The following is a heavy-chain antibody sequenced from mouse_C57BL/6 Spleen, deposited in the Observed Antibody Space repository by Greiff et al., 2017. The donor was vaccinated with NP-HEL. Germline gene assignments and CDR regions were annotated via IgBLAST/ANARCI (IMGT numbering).Heavy chain of an antibody. CDR3: TRWLTGTAGFAY. J-gene: IGHJ3*01. CDR1: GYTFTDYE. V-gene: IGHV1-15*01. CDR2: IDPETGGT. D-gene: IGHD4-1*01. Sequence: VQLQQSGAELVRPGASVTLSCKASGYTFTDYEMHWVKQTPVHGLEWIGAIDPETGGTAYNQKFKGKAILTADKSSSTAYMELRSLTSEDSAVYYCTRWLTGTAGFAYWGQGTLVTVSA.